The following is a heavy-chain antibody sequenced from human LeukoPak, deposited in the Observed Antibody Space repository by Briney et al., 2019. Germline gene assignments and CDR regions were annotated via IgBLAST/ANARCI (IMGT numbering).Heavy chain of an antibody. J-gene: IGHJ3*01. CDR2: ISDDGGST. V-gene: IGHV3-23*01. D-gene: IGHD3-3*01. CDR1: GSSFSSYA. CDR3: AKVLITVFGVVRYDAFGV. Sequence: PAGGSLRLSCAASGSSFSSYAMSWVRQAPGKGLEWVSAISDDGGSTYYADSVKGRFTISRDNSKNTLYLQMNSLRAEDTAIYYCAKVLITVFGVVRYDAFGVWGQGTMVTVSS.